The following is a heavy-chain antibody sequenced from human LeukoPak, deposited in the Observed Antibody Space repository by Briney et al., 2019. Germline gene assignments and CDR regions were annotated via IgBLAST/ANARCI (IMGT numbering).Heavy chain of an antibody. CDR1: GGTFSSYA. D-gene: IGHD3-22*01. CDR3: ARASYDSTAVGSNWFDP. J-gene: IGHJ5*02. Sequence: SVKVSCKASGGTFSSYAISWVRQAPGQGLEWMGRIIPILGIANYAQKFQGRVTITADKSTSTAYMELSSLRSEDTAVYYCARASYDSTAVGSNWFDPWGQGTLVTVSS. V-gene: IGHV1-69*04. CDR2: IIPILGIA.